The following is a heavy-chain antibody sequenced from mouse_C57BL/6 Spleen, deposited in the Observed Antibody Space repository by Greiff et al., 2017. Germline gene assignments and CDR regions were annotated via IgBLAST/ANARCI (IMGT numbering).Heavy chain of an antibody. D-gene: IGHD1-1*01. CDR2: INPGSGGT. CDR3: ARWGTTVVATEYFDY. V-gene: IGHV1-54*01. J-gene: IGHJ2*01. CDR1: GYAFTNYL. Sequence: QVQLQQSGAELVRPGTSVKVSCKASGYAFTNYLIEWVKQRPGRGLEWIGVINPGSGGTNYTEKFKGKATLTADKSSSTAYMQLSSLTSEDSAVYFCARWGTTVVATEYFDYWGQGTTLTVSS.